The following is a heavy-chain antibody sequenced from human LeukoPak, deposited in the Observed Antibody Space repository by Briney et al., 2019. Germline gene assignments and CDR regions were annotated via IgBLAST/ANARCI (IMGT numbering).Heavy chain of an antibody. J-gene: IGHJ3*02. CDR3: AREAATAFDI. CDR1: GFTSSDNY. Sequence: GGSLRLSCAASGFTSSDNYMSWIRQAPGKGLESVSYISSSGSTIFYADSVKARFTISRDNAKNSLYLQMNSLRAEDTAVYYCAREAATAFDIWGQGTMVTVSS. CDR2: ISSSGSTI. V-gene: IGHV3-11*01. D-gene: IGHD6-13*01.